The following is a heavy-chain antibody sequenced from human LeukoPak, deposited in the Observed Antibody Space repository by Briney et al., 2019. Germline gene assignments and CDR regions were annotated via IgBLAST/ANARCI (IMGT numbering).Heavy chain of an antibody. D-gene: IGHD3-22*01. V-gene: IGHV3-64*01. Sequence: PGGSLRLSCAASGFTFSSYAMHWVRQAPGKGLEYVSAISSNGGSTYYANSVKGRFTISRDNSKNTLYLQMNSLRPEDTAVYYCAKELKPMIVVADLFDYWGQETLVTVSS. CDR3: AKELKPMIVVADLFDY. J-gene: IGHJ4*02. CDR1: GFTFSSYA. CDR2: ISSNGGST.